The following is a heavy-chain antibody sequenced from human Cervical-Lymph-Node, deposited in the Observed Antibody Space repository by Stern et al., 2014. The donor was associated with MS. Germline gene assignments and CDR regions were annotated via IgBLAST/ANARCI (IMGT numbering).Heavy chain of an antibody. CDR1: GFVFRRYA. V-gene: IGHV3-30*04. CDR2: ISYDGRDK. J-gene: IGHJ4*02. D-gene: IGHD1-26*01. Sequence: VQLVESGGGVVQPGGSLRLSCAASGFVFRRYALHWVRQAPGKGLEWVLLISYDGRDKYYTDSVKGRFTVSRDNSNNTVDLEMNSLRLEDTAVYYCAKGGSGSYLDWGQGILVTVSS. CDR3: AKGGSGSYLD.